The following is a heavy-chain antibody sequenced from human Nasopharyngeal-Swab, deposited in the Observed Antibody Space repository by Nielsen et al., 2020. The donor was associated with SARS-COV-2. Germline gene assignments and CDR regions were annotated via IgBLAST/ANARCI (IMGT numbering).Heavy chain of an antibody. Sequence: GESLKISCAASGFTFSSYSMNLVRQAPGKGLEWVSSISSSSSYIYYADSVKGRFTISRDNAKNSLYLQMNSLRAEDTAVYYCARDRITIFGVEKPFDYWGQGTLVTVFS. D-gene: IGHD3-3*01. CDR1: GFTFSSYS. J-gene: IGHJ4*02. CDR2: ISSSSSYI. V-gene: IGHV3-21*01. CDR3: ARDRITIFGVEKPFDY.